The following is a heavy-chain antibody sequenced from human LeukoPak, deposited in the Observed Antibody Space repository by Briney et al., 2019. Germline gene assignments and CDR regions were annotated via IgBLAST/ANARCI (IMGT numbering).Heavy chain of an antibody. J-gene: IGHJ5*02. Sequence: KSSETPSLTCAVYGGSFSGYYWSWIRQPPGKGLEWIGEINHSGSTNYNASLKSRVTISVDTSKNQFSLRLSSVTAADTAVYYCAPRGDIEHSYGYGKWFDPWGHGTRVTVS. CDR3: APRGDIEHSYGYGKWFDP. CDR1: GGSFSGYY. V-gene: IGHV4-34*01. CDR2: INHSGST. D-gene: IGHD5-18*01.